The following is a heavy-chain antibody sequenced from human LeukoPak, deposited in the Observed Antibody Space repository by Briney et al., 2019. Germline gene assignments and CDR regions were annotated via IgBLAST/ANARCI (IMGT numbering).Heavy chain of an antibody. Sequence: GASVKVSCKASGYTFTGYYMHWVRQAPGQGLEWMGWINPNSGGTNYAQKFQGRVTMTRDTSISTAYMELSRLRSDDTAVYYCARSGYSSGLANIDYWGQGTLVTVSS. CDR3: ARSGYSSGLANIDY. V-gene: IGHV1-2*02. CDR2: INPNSGGT. CDR1: GYTFTGYY. J-gene: IGHJ4*02. D-gene: IGHD6-19*01.